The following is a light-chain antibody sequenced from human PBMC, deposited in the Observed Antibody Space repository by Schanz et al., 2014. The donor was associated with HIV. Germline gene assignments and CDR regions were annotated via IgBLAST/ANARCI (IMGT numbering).Light chain of an antibody. V-gene: IGLV1-47*01. J-gene: IGLJ2*01. CDR1: SSNIGSNY. Sequence: QSVLTQPPSASGTPGQRVTISCSGSSSNIGSNYVYWYQQLPGTAPKLLIYRNNQRPSGVPARFSGSKSGTSASLAISGLQSEDEADYYCAVWDDSLKGTFGGGTKLTVL. CDR3: AVWDDSLKGT. CDR2: RNN.